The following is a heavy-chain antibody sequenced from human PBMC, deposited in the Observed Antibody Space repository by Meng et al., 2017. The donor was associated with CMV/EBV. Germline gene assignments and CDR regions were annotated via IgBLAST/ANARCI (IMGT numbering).Heavy chain of an antibody. CDR3: ARDLPIVVGAFDI. CDR1: GGSISSGDYY. J-gene: IGHJ3*02. CDR2: IYYSGST. Sequence: QRQESGPGLVKPSRTLSLTCTVSGGSISSGDYYWSWIRQPPGKGLEWIGYIYYSGSTYYNPSLKSRVTISVDTSKNQFSLKLSSVTAADTAVYYCARDLPIVVGAFDIWGQGTMVTVSS. V-gene: IGHV4-30-4*08. D-gene: IGHD3-22*01.